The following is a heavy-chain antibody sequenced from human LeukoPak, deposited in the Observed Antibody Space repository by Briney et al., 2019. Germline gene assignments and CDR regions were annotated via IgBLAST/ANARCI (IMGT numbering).Heavy chain of an antibody. D-gene: IGHD5-24*01. V-gene: IGHV4-34*01. CDR3: ARALLRRDGYNSGPFDY. CDR1: GGSFSGYY. Sequence: SETLSLTCAVYGGSFSGYYWSWIRQPPGKGLEWIGEINHSGSTNYNPSLKSRVTISVDTSKNQFSLKLSSVIAADTAVYYCARALLRRDGYNSGPFDYWGQGTLATVSS. CDR2: INHSGST. J-gene: IGHJ4*02.